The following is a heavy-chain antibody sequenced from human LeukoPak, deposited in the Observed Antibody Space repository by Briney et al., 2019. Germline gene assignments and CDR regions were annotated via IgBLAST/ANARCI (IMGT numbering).Heavy chain of an antibody. CDR1: GGSISSYY. CDR3: ARHTTVVPPHYFDY. Sequence: PSETLSLTCTVSGGSISSYYWSWIRQPPGKGLEWLGYIYYSGSTNYNPSLKSRVTISLDTSKNQISLKLSSVTAADTAVYYCARHTTVVPPHYFDYWGQGTLVTVSS. V-gene: IGHV4-59*08. CDR2: IYYSGST. D-gene: IGHD4-23*01. J-gene: IGHJ4*02.